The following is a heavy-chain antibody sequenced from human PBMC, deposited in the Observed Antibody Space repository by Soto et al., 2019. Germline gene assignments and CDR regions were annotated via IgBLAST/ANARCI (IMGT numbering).Heavy chain of an antibody. V-gene: IGHV4-30-4*01. CDR1: GGSISSGDYY. CDR2: IYYSGST. J-gene: IGHJ5*02. CDR3: ARAGEIDVVVVAPNWFDP. D-gene: IGHD2-15*01. Sequence: PSETLSLTCTVSGGSISSGDYYWSWIRQPPGKGLEWIGYIYYSGSTYYNPSLKSRVTISVDTSKNQFSLKLSSVTAADTAVYYCARAGEIDVVVVAPNWFDPWGQGTLATVSS.